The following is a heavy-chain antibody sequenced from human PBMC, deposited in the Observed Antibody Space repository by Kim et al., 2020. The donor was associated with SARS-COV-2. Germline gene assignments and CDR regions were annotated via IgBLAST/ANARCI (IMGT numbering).Heavy chain of an antibody. V-gene: IGHV1-2*05. Sequence: ASVKVSCKASGYTFTGYYMHWVRQAPGQGLGWMGRINPNSGGTNYAQKFQGRVTMTRDTSISTAYMELSRLRSDDTVVYYCARSALTRWYDSTDHMDVWGQGTTVTVSS. D-gene: IGHD3-22*01. J-gene: IGHJ6*02. CDR2: INPNSGGT. CDR3: ARSALTRWYDSTDHMDV. CDR1: GYTFTGYY.